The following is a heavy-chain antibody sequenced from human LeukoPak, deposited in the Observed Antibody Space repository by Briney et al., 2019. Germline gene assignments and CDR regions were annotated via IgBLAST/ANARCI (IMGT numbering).Heavy chain of an antibody. CDR3: ARDGRGDYCSGGSCLMFDP. CDR1: GFTFSKYS. V-gene: IGHV3-21*01. D-gene: IGHD2-15*01. J-gene: IGHJ5*02. Sequence: SGGSLRLSCAASGFTFSKYSMNWVRRAPGKGLEWVSSISGSSSYIYYADSLKGRFTISRDNAKNSLYLQMNSLRADDTAVYYCARDGRGDYCSGGSCLMFDPWGQGTLVTVSS. CDR2: ISGSSSYI.